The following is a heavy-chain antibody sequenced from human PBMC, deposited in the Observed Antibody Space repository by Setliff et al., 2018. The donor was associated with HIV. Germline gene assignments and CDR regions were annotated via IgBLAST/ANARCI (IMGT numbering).Heavy chain of an antibody. CDR2: ISYSGST. CDR3: ARVRPYYYGSGRRYGMDV. CDR1: VDFISSGVYY. J-gene: IGHJ6*02. V-gene: IGHV4-30-4*08. D-gene: IGHD3-10*01. Sequence: SETLSLTCTVSVDFISSGVYYWTWIRQPPGRGLEWIGYISYSGSTYYNPSLKSRVTISVDTSKNQFSLRLSSVTAADTAVYYCARVRPYYYGSGRRYGMDVWGQGTTVTVSS.